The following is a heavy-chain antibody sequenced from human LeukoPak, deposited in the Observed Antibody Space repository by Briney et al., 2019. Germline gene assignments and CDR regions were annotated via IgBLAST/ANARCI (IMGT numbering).Heavy chain of an antibody. CDR3: ARGITMVRGVPSDY. V-gene: IGHV3-20*01. CDR2: INWNGGST. CDR1: GFTFVDYG. Sequence: GGSLRLSCAASGFTFVDYGMSWVRQAPGKGLEWVSGINWNGGSTGYAASVKGRFTISRDNANNSLYLQMNSLRAEDTALYHCARGITMVRGVPSDYWGQGTLVTVSS. J-gene: IGHJ4*02. D-gene: IGHD3-10*01.